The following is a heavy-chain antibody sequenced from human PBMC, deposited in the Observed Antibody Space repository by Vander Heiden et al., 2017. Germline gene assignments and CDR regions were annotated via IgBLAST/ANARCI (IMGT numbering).Heavy chain of an antibody. CDR1: GFTCSDHY. CDR3: TRGYSGTYVYAFDI. J-gene: IGHJ3*02. Sequence: EVQLVESGGGLIQPGGSLRLSCAASGFTCSDHYIDWVRQAPGKGLEWVGRNRNKLNSDTTEYATSVKGRFTISRDDSKKSLYLQMNSLKAEDTATYYCTRGYSGTYVYAFDIWGQGTMVIVSS. V-gene: IGHV3-72*01. D-gene: IGHD1-26*01. CDR2: NRNKLNSDTT.